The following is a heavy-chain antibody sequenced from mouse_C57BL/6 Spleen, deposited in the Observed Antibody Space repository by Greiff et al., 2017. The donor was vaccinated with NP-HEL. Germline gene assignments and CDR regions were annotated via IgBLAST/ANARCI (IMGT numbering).Heavy chain of an antibody. CDR3: ARGEDYSNYGFAY. J-gene: IGHJ3*01. Sequence: VQLVESGAELVKPGASVKISCKASGYAFSSYWMNWVKQRPGKGLEWIGQIYPGDGDTNYNGKFKGKATLTADKSSSTAYMQLSSLTSEDSAVYFCARGEDYSNYGFAYWGQGTLVTVSA. CDR1: GYAFSSYW. V-gene: IGHV1-80*01. D-gene: IGHD2-5*01. CDR2: IYPGDGDT.